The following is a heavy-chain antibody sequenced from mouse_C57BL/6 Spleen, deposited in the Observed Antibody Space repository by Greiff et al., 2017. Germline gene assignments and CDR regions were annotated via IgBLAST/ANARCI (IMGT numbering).Heavy chain of an antibody. V-gene: IGHV5-17*01. CDR2: ISSGSSTI. Sequence: DVKLQESGGGLVKPGGSLKLSCAASGFTFSDYGMHWVRQAPEKGLEWVAYISSGSSTIYYADTVKGRFTISRDNAKNTLFLQMTSLRSEDTAMYYCARRTIYYDYDEGLYAMDYWGQGTSVTVSS. CDR1: GFTFSDYG. J-gene: IGHJ4*01. D-gene: IGHD2-4*01. CDR3: ARRTIYYDYDEGLYAMDY.